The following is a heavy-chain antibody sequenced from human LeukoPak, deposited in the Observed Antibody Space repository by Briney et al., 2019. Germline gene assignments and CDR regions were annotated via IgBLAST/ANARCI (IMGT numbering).Heavy chain of an antibody. CDR2: ISTDGSHK. D-gene: IGHD6-13*01. CDR3: AKDGTSSWFGEAT. CDR1: GFTFSDYG. J-gene: IGHJ5*02. V-gene: IGHV3-30*18. Sequence: GGSLRLSCAASGFTFSDYGMQWVRQAPGKGLEWVALISTDGSHKDYADSVKGRFTLSRDNSKNTLYLQMNSLRVEDTAMYYCAKDGTSSWFGEATWGQGTLVTVSS.